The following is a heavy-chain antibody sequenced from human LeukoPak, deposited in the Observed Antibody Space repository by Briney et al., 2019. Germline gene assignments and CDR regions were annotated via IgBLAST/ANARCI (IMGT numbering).Heavy chain of an antibody. D-gene: IGHD4-17*01. CDR2: IYGSGRT. J-gene: IGHJ6*03. Sequence: PSETLSLTCTVSGYSISSGYYWGWIRQPPGKGLEWIGSIYGSGRTYYNPSIKSRVTISVDTSKNQFSLKLSSVTAADTAVYYCARVVNDYGDYGASARYYYYYYYMDVWGKGTTVTVSS. CDR3: ARVVNDYGDYGASARYYYYYYYMDV. CDR1: GYSISSGYY. V-gene: IGHV4-38-2*02.